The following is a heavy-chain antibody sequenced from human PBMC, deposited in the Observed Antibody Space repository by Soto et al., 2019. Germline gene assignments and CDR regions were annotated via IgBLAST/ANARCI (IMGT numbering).Heavy chain of an antibody. CDR2: ISGSGGST. J-gene: IGHJ4*02. V-gene: IGHV3-23*01. CDR1: GGPFSSYA. CDR3: AKDMTPYAPEPSFDY. Sequence: GGSLRLSCAASGGPFSSYAMSWVRQAPGKGLEWVSAISGSGGSTYYADSVKGRFTISRDNSKNTLYLQMNSLRAEDTAVYYCAKDMTPYAPEPSFDYWGQGTLVTVSS. D-gene: IGHD2-2*01.